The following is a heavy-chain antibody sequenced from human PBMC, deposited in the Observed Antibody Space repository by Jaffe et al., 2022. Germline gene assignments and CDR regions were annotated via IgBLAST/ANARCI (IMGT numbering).Heavy chain of an antibody. CDR1: GFTFSSYS. V-gene: IGHV3-21*01. D-gene: IGHD3-3*01. J-gene: IGHJ4*02. CDR3: ARIYYDFWSGYYEIHYFDY. CDR2: ISSSSSYI. Sequence: EVQLVESGGGLVKPGGSLRLSCAASGFTFSSYSMNWVRQAPGKGLEWVSSISSSSSYIYYADSVKGRFTISRDNAKNSLYLQMNSLRAEDTAVYYCARIYYDFWSGYYEIHYFDYWGQGTLVTVSS.